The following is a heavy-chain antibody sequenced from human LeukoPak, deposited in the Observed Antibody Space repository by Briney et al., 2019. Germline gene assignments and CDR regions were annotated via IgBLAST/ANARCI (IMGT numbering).Heavy chain of an antibody. D-gene: IGHD3-22*01. J-gene: IGHJ4*02. V-gene: IGHV3-30*18. CDR3: AKDIYSSGHDY. Sequence: PGRSLRLSCAASGFTFSSYDMHWVRQAPGKGLEWVAVISYDGSNKDYADSVEGRFTISRDSSKNTLYPQMNSLRAEDTAVYYCAKDIYSSGHDYWGQGTLVTVSS. CDR2: ISYDGSNK. CDR1: GFTFSSYD.